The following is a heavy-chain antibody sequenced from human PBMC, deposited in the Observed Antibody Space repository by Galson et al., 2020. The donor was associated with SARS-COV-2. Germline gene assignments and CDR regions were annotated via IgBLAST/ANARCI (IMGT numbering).Heavy chain of an antibody. D-gene: IGHD6-13*01. CDR2: INQSGST. CDR1: GGSLSSHY. J-gene: IGHJ6*03. V-gene: IGHV4-34*01. Sequence: SETLSLTCAVFGGSLSSHYWGWVRQPPGKGLEWIGEINQSGSTNLNSSLKSRVTISIDTSRNQFSLRLTSVTAADAAVYYCARACRDGSSWYTGYYFYYMDVWGKGTTVTVSS. CDR3: ARACRDGSSWYTGYYFYYMDV.